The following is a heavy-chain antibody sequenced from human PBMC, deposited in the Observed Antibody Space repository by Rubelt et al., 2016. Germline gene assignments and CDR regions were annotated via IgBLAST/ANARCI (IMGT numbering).Heavy chain of an antibody. D-gene: IGHD2-15*01. J-gene: IGHJ6*02. CDR3: ARTPLGGCSGGSCYPYYYYGMDV. CDR2: INHSGST. Sequence: PLRGGLGWIGEINHSGSTNYNPSLKSRVTISVDTSKNQFSVKLSPVTAADTAVYYCARTPLGGCSGGSCYPYYYYGMDVWGQGTTVTVSS. V-gene: IGHV4-34*01.